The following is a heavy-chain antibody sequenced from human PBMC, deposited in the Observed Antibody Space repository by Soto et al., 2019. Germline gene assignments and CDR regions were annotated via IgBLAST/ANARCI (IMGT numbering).Heavy chain of an antibody. D-gene: IGHD3-22*01. CDR2: INPNSGGT. V-gene: IGHV1-2*02. CDR1: GYTFTGYY. Sequence: GASVKVSCKASGYTFTGYYMHWVRQAPGQGLEWMGWINPNSGGTNYAQKFQGRVTMTRDTSISTAYMELSRLRSDDTAVYYCARSSKRPYYYDSSGYCLAYWGQGTLVTVS. J-gene: IGHJ4*02. CDR3: ARSSKRPYYYDSSGYCLAY.